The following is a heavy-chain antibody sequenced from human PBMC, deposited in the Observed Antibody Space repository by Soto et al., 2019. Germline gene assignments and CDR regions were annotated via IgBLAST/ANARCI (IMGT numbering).Heavy chain of an antibody. CDR1: GFTFSGSA. Sequence: GGSLRLSCAASGFTFSGSAMHWVRQASGKGLEWVGRIRSKANSYATAYAASVKGRFTISRDDSKNTAYLQMNSLKTEDTAVYYCARHVLLGEAYYDILTGYFDYWGQGTLVTVS. D-gene: IGHD3-9*01. CDR3: ARHVLLGEAYYDILTGYFDY. V-gene: IGHV3-73*01. CDR2: IRSKANSYAT. J-gene: IGHJ4*02.